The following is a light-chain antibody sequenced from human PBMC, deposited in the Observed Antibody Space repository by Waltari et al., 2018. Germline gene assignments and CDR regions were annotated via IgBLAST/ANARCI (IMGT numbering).Light chain of an antibody. J-gene: IGLJ1*01. CDR3: AAWDTSLDGYV. CDR1: TSNIGNNI. CDR2: DND. V-gene: IGLV1-51*01. Sequence: QLVLTQPPSVSAAPGKKVTFSCSGRTSNIGNNIISLYQQPPGTAPKLLIYDNDNRPSGIPDRFSGSKSGTSATLGITGLQTGDEADYYCAAWDTSLDGYVFGTGTKVTVL.